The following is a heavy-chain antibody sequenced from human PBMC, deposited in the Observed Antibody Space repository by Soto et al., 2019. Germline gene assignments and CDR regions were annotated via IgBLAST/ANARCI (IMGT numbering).Heavy chain of an antibody. CDR3: AKDWASGVWGSYRYFDY. Sequence: LRLSCAASGFTFSSYGMHWVRQAPGKGLEWVAVISYDGSNKYYADSVKGRFTISRDNSKNTLYLQMNSLRAEDTAVYYCAKDWASGVWGSYRYFDYWGQGTLVTVSS. V-gene: IGHV3-30*18. CDR1: GFTFSSYG. CDR2: ISYDGSNK. D-gene: IGHD3-16*02. J-gene: IGHJ4*02.